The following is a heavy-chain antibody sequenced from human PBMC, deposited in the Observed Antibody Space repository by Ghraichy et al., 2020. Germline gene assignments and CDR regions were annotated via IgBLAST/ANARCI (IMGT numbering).Heavy chain of an antibody. V-gene: IGHV3-49*04. CDR2: IRSKFYGGAT. Sequence: GESPNISCTASGFTFGDHGLSWVRQAPGKGLEWVSFIRSKFYGGATEYAASVKGRFTISRDDSKSIAYLQMNSLKSEDTAVYYCTRGLVVDSFTYYFDYWGQGTLVTVSS. CDR1: GFTFGDHG. J-gene: IGHJ4*02. D-gene: IGHD2-15*01. CDR3: TRGLVVDSFTYYFDY.